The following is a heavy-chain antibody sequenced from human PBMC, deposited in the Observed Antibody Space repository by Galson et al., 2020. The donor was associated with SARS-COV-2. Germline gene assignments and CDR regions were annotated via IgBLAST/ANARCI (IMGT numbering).Heavy chain of an antibody. J-gene: IGHJ4*02. D-gene: IGHD3-3*01. V-gene: IGHV3-15*01. Sequence: GGSLRLSCAASGFTFSNAWMSWVRQAPGKGLEWVGRIKSKTDGGTTDYAAPVKGRFTISRDDSKNTLYLQMNSLKTEDTAVYYCRNFQTNDFWSGYPVDYWGQGTLVTVSS. CDR3: RNFQTNDFWSGYPVDY. CDR2: IKSKTDGGTT. CDR1: GFTFSNAW.